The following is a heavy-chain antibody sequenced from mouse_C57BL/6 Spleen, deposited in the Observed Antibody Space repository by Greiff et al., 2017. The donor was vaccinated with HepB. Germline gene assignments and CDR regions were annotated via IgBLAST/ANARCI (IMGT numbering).Heavy chain of an antibody. CDR2: ISSGGSYT. CDR1: GFTFSSYG. CDR3: ARHKELGYSSDH. D-gene: IGHD4-1*01. J-gene: IGHJ2*01. Sequence: EVMLVESGGDLVKPGGSLKLSCAASGFTFSSYGMSWVRQTPDKRLEWVATISSGGSYTYYPDSVKGRFTISRDNAKNTLYLQMSSLKSEDTAMYYCARHKELGYSSDHCCQGTTPTVSP. V-gene: IGHV5-6*02.